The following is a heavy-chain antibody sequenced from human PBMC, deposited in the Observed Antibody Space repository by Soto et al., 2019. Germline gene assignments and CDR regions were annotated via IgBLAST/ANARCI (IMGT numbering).Heavy chain of an antibody. D-gene: IGHD3-16*01. Sequence: QVQLVQSGAEVKKPGSSVKVSCKASGGTFSSYTISWVRQAPGQGLEWMGRIIPILGIANYAQKFQGRVTITAEKSTSTAYMELSSLRSEDTAVYYCARGGEFGDDAFDIWGQGTMVTVSS. V-gene: IGHV1-69*02. CDR3: ARGGEFGDDAFDI. CDR2: IIPILGIA. J-gene: IGHJ3*02. CDR1: GGTFSSYT.